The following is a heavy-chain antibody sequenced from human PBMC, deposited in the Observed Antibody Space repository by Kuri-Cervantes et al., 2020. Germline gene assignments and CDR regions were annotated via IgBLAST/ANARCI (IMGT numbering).Heavy chain of an antibody. J-gene: IGHJ4*02. D-gene: IGHD3-22*01. CDR2: IWYDGRDK. CDR3: APGVGSGYSPYFDY. Sequence: GESLKLSCAASGFTFSSYGMHWVRQAPGKGLEWVAVIWYDGRDKYYADSVKGRFTISRDNYKNTLYLQMNSLRAEDTAVYYCAPGVGSGYSPYFDYWGQGTLVTVSS. V-gene: IGHV3-33*01. CDR1: GFTFSSYG.